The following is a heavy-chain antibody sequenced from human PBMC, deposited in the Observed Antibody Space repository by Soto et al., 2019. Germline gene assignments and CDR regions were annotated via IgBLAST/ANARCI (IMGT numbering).Heavy chain of an antibody. V-gene: IGHV3-53*02. J-gene: IGHJ4*02. CDR1: GFTVSGNY. CDR2: IYNGGGT. Sequence: EVQLVETGGGLIQPGGSLRLSCAASGFTVSGNYMSWVRQAPGKGLEWVSVIYNGGGTYYADSVKGRFTISRDNSKHTLSLQMNSLRAEDTAVYYCASTRGSSYDYWGQGTLVTVSS. CDR3: ASTRGSSYDY. D-gene: IGHD6-6*01.